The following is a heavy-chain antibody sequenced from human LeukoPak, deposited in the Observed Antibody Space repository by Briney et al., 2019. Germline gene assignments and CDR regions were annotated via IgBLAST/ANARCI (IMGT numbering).Heavy chain of an antibody. CDR3: ARPHKVGATSYDY. V-gene: IGHV4-4*07. CDR2: IYTSGNT. D-gene: IGHD1-26*01. CDR1: GDSISSYY. Sequence: SETLSLTCTVSGDSISSYYWSWIRQPAGKGLEWIGRIYTSGNTNYNPSLKSRVTISVDKSKNQFSLKLSSVTAADTAVYYCARPHKVGATSYDYWGQGTLVTVSS. J-gene: IGHJ4*02.